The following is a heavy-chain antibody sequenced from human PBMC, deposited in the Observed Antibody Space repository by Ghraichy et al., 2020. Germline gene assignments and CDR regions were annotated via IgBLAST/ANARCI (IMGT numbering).Heavy chain of an antibody. Sequence: GGSLRLSCAASGFTFSSYAMHWVRQAPGKGLEWVAVISYDGSNKYYADSVKGRFTISRDNSKNTLYLQMNSLRAEDTAVYYCARGRYSSSWLYYYYYYGMDVWGQGTTVTVSS. CDR3: ARGRYSSSWLYYYYYYGMDV. D-gene: IGHD6-13*01. V-gene: IGHV3-30*04. CDR1: GFTFSSYA. CDR2: ISYDGSNK. J-gene: IGHJ6*02.